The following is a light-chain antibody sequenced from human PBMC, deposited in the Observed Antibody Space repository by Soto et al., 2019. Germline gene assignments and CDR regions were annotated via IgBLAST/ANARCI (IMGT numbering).Light chain of an antibody. J-gene: IGKJ5*01. Sequence: DIQMTQSPSSLSASVGDRVTLTCRASQSVSSYLNWYQQKPGKAPKLLIYAASSVQSGVPSRFSGSGSGTDFTLTISSLQSEDFATYYCQQSYSTLITFGQGTRLEIK. V-gene: IGKV1-39*01. CDR2: AAS. CDR1: QSVSSY. CDR3: QQSYSTLIT.